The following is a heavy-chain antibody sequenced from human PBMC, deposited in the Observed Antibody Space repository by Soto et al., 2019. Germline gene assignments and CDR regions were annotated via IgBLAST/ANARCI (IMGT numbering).Heavy chain of an antibody. CDR2: LNSDGSSA. CDR3: VRGKRGGCYFDY. CDR1: GFTCSSDW. Sequence: EVQLVESGGGLVQPGGSLRLSCAASGFTCSSDWLHWVRQALGKGLVCLSRLNSDGSSAYYADSVKGRFTISRDNAQNTGYLQMNSLVDEDTAVYYGVRGKRGGCYFDYWGKATPLTVSS. J-gene: IGHJ4*02. D-gene: IGHD2-15*01. V-gene: IGHV3-74*01.